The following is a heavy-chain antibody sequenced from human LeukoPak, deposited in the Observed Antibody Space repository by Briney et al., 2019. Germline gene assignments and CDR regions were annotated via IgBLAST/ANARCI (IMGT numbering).Heavy chain of an antibody. CDR2: FDPEDGET. CDR1: GYTLTELS. V-gene: IGHV1-24*01. D-gene: IGHD6-6*01. Sequence: ASVKVSCKVSGYTLTELSMHWVRQAPGKGLEWMEGFDPEDGETIYAQKFQGRVTMTEDTSTDTAYMELSSLRSEDTAVYYCARGPDSSSSTLSYYFDYWGQGTLVTVSS. CDR3: ARGPDSSSSTLSYYFDY. J-gene: IGHJ4*02.